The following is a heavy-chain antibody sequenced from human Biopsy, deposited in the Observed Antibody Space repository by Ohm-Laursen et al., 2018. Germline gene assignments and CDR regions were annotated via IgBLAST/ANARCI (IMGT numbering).Heavy chain of an antibody. CDR2: INWNSGDI. D-gene: IGHD6-25*01. V-gene: IGHV3-9*01. CDR1: GFIFDNYG. CDR3: ARDRSGLTLTTLDF. Sequence: SLRLSCTASGFIFDNYGMHWVRQAPGKGLEWVSGINWNSGDIVYADSVKGRFTISRDNAKNSLSLQMDSLRAEDTALYYCARDRSGLTLTTLDFGGHGTLVTVSS. J-gene: IGHJ4*01.